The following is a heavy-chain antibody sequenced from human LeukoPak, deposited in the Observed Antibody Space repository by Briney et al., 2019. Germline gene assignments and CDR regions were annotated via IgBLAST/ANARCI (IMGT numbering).Heavy chain of an antibody. D-gene: IGHD3-3*01. CDR1: GYTFTSYG. CDR2: ISGYNGNT. CDR3: ARVVSGSGYSIY. J-gene: IGHJ4*02. V-gene: IGHV1-18*01. Sequence: ASVKVSCKASGYTFTSYGISWVRQAPGQGLEWMGWISGYNGNTNSAQKFQGRVTMTTDTSTSTAYMELRSLRSADTAVYYCARVVSGSGYSIYWGQGTLVTVSS.